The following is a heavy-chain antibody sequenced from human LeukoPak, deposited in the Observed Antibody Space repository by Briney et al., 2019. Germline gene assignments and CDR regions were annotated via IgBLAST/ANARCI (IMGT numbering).Heavy chain of an antibody. Sequence: SETLSLTCAVYGGSFSGYYWSWIRQPPGKGLEWIGEINHSGNTNYNPSLKSRVTISVDTSKNQFSLKLSSVTAADTAVYYCASSQSIFGVVQYYYYMDVWGKGTTVTVSS. V-gene: IGHV4-34*01. J-gene: IGHJ6*03. CDR3: ASSQSIFGVVQYYYYMDV. CDR2: INHSGNT. CDR1: GGSFSGYY. D-gene: IGHD3-3*02.